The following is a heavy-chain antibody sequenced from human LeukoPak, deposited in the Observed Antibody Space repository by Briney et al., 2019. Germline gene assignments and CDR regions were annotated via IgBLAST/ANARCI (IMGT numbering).Heavy chain of an antibody. D-gene: IGHD2-15*01. CDR2: IIPIFGTA. CDR1: GGTFSSYA. J-gene: IGHJ4*02. V-gene: IGHV1-69*06. Sequence: SVKVSCKASGGTFSSYAISWVRQAPGQGLEWMGGIIPIFGTANYAQKFQGRVTMTEDTSTDTAYMELSSLRSEDTAVYYCWGFHFLERRWYFFHGRFGDYLGQGTLVTVSS. CDR3: WGFHFLERRWYFFHGRFGDY.